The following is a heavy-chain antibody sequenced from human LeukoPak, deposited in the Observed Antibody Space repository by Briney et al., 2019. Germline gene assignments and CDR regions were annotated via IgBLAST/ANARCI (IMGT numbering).Heavy chain of an antibody. D-gene: IGHD3-9*01. CDR3: ARGLYDILTGYQEYFDY. Sequence: SETLSLTCAVYGGSFSGYYWSWIRQPPGKGQEWIGEINHSGSTNYNPSLKSRVTISVDTSKNQFSLKLSSVTAADTAVYYCARGLYDILTGYQEYFDYWGQGTLVTVSS. CDR2: INHSGST. J-gene: IGHJ4*02. CDR1: GGSFSGYY. V-gene: IGHV4-34*01.